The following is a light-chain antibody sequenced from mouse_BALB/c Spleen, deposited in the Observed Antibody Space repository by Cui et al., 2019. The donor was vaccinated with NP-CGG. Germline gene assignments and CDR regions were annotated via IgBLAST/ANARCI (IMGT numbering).Light chain of an antibody. J-gene: IGLJ1*01. CDR2: GTN. Sequence: QAGRTQESAITTSPGETVTLTGRSSTGAVTTNNYANWVQEKPDHLFTGLIGGTNNRAPGVPARFSGSLIGDKAALTITGAQTEDEAIYFCALWYSNHWVFGGGTKLTVL. CDR1: TGAVTTNNY. V-gene: IGLV1*01. CDR3: ALWYSNHWV.